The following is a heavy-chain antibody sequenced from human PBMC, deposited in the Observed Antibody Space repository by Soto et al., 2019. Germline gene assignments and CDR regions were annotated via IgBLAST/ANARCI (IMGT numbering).Heavy chain of an antibody. CDR2: ISYSGST. J-gene: IGHJ4*02. D-gene: IGHD2-21*01. CDR3: ARESDWPRGYFES. CDR1: GGSISSGYYF. Sequence: SETLSLTCSVSGGSISSGYYFCTWIRQRPGEGLEWIGYISYSGSTNYNPSLESRITMSVDTSKNQFSLKLNSVTAADTAVYYCARESDWPRGYFESWGQGIQVTVS. V-gene: IGHV4-31*03.